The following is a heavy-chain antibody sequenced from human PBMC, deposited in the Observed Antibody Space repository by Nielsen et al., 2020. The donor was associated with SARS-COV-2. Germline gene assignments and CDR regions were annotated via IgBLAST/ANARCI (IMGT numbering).Heavy chain of an antibody. CDR1: GFTFSSYG. D-gene: IGHD5-18*01. CDR3: AKVSGLGYTYGPYFDY. J-gene: IGHJ4*02. CDR2: ISYDGSNK. V-gene: IGHV3-30*18. Sequence: GGSLRLSCAASGFTFSSYGMHWVRQAPGKGLEWVAIISYDGSNKYYADSVKGRFTISRDNSKSTLYLQMNSLRVNDTAVYYCAKVSGLGYTYGPYFDYWGQGTLVTVSS.